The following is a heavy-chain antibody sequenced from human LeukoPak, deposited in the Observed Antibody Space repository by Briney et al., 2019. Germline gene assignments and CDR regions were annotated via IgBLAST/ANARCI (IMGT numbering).Heavy chain of an antibody. V-gene: IGHV4-59*01. CDR3: ASAPYDSSGYYFTGFDY. CDR2: IYYSGST. Sequence: SETLSLTCTVSGRSISSYYWSWIRQPPGKGLEWIGYIYYSGSTNYNPSLKSRVTVSVDTSKNQFSLKLSSVTAADTAVYYCASAPYDSSGYYFTGFDYWGQGTLVTVSS. J-gene: IGHJ4*02. D-gene: IGHD3-22*01. CDR1: GRSISSYY.